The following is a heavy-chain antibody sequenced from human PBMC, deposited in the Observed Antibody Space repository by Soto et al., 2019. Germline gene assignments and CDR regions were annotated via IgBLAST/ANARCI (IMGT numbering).Heavy chain of an antibody. CDR3: ARRSIGVPHGGRDGFDP. CDR2: IYYSGST. D-gene: IGHD2-15*01. CDR1: GGSISRYY. V-gene: IGHV4-59*08. J-gene: IGHJ5*02. Sequence: QVQLQESGPGLVKPSETLSLTCTVSGGSISRYYWSWIRQPRGKGLEWIGYIYYSGSTNYNPSLKILVTIAVGTTKNLFSLQLSSETAADTGVYYCARRSIGVPHGGRDGFDPWGPGTLVTVSS.